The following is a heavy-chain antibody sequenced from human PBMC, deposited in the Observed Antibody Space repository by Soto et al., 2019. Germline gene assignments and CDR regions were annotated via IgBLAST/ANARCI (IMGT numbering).Heavy chain of an antibody. CDR1: GFTFSNFA. J-gene: IGHJ4*01. Sequence: EVQLVESGGGLVKPGGSLRLSCAASGFTFSNFAMNWVRQAPGKGLEWVSSISGSGDSTLYADSVKGRFTVVRDNAKNSLFLQMNSLRAEDTAVYYCARRDYNSVGLLAFDYWGQGILVTVSS. CDR2: ISGSGDST. D-gene: IGHD3-10*01. CDR3: ARRDYNSVGLLAFDY. V-gene: IGHV3-21*01.